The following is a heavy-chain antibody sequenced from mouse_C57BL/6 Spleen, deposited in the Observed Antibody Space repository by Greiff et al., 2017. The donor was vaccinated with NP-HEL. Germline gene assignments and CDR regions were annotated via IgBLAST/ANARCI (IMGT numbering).Heavy chain of an antibody. CDR2: INPGSGGT. Sequence: VQLQQSGAELVRPGTSVKVSCKASGYAFTNYLIEWVKQRPGQGLEWIGVINPGSGGTNYNEKFKGKATLTADKSSSTAYMQLSSLTSEDSAVYFCARNGNWFDYWGQGTTLTVSS. CDR3: ARNGNWFDY. D-gene: IGHD4-1*01. CDR1: GYAFTNYL. J-gene: IGHJ2*01. V-gene: IGHV1-54*01.